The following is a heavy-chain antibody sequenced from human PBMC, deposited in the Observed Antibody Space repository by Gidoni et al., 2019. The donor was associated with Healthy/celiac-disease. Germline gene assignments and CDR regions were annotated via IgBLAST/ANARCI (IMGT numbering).Heavy chain of an antibody. V-gene: IGHV4-4*07. CDR2: IYTSGST. J-gene: IGHJ6*02. D-gene: IGHD2-15*01. CDR3: ARVPSSIVDGVDYYYYGMDV. CDR1: GGSISSYY. Sequence: QVQLQESGPGLVKPSETLSLTCTVSGGSISSYYWSWIRQPAGKGLEWIGRIYTSGSTNYNPSLKSRVTMSVDTSKTQFSLKLSSVTAADTAVYYCARVPSSIVDGVDYYYYGMDVWGQGTTVTVSS.